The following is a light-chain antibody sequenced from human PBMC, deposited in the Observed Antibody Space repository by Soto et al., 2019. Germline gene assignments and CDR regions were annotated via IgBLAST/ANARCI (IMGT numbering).Light chain of an antibody. Sequence: EIVLTQSPCTLSLSPGERATLSCRASQSVSNNYLACYQQKPGQAPRLLIYGASTRATGIPARFSGSGSGTEFTLTISSLQSEDFAVYYCQQYSNWPPITFGGGTKVDIK. CDR1: QSVSNN. CDR2: GAS. CDR3: QQYSNWPPIT. J-gene: IGKJ4*01. V-gene: IGKV3-15*01.